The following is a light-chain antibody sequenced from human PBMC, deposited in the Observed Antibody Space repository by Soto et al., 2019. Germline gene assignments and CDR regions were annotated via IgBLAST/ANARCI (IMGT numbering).Light chain of an antibody. CDR2: YDD. CDR1: SSNIGNNG. V-gene: IGLV1-36*01. Sequence: QSVLTQAPSVSEAPRQRVTISCSGSSSNIGNNGVNWYQQLPGKAPKLLIYYDDLKPSGVSDRFSGSKSGTSASLAISGLQSEDEADYYCAAWADSLNAYVFGIGTKVTVL. J-gene: IGLJ1*01. CDR3: AAWADSLNAYV.